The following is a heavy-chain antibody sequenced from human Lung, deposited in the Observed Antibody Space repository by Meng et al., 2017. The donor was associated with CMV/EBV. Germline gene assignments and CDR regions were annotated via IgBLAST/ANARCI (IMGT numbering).Heavy chain of an antibody. Sequence: ASXXVSXKASGYIFSDYYVHWVRQAPGQGLEWMGWINPKSGGTNYAQKLQGRVTLTRDTSISTTYMDLSSLTSDDTAVYYCARARRSSTDLYYGLDVWGKGTTVTVSS. V-gene: IGHV1-2*02. J-gene: IGHJ6*01. CDR1: GYIFSDYY. CDR3: ARARRSSTDLYYGLDV. D-gene: IGHD2-2*01. CDR2: INPKSGGT.